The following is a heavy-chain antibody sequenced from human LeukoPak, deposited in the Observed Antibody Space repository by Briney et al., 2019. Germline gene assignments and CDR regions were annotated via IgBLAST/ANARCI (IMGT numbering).Heavy chain of an antibody. Sequence: GGSLRLSCAAPGFTFNNYAMHWVRQAPGKGLEWVAFISKDGRSEHHADCVKRRFTISRDNSKNTLFLQMNSLRAEDTAIYYCASDGIAVAGTFTLVYWGQGTPVTVSS. CDR3: ASDGIAVAGTFTLVY. CDR1: GFTFNNYA. D-gene: IGHD6-19*01. CDR2: ISKDGRSE. J-gene: IGHJ4*02. V-gene: IGHV3-30*04.